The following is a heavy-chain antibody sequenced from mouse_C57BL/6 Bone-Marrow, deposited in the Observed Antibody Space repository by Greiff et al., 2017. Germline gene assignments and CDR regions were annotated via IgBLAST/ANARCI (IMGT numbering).Heavy chain of an antibody. CDR3: ARSGTAQATSYFYY. Sequence: VQLQQPGAELVMPGASVKLSCKASGYNFTSYWMHWVKQRPGQGLEWIGEIDPSDSYTNYNQKFKGKSTLTVDKSHSTAYMQLSSLTSEDSAVYYCARSGTAQATSYFYYWGQGTTLTVSS. J-gene: IGHJ2*01. CDR1: GYNFTSYW. CDR2: IDPSDSYT. D-gene: IGHD3-2*02. V-gene: IGHV1-69*01.